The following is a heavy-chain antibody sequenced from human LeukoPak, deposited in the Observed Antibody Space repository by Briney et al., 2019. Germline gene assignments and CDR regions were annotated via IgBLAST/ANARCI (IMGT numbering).Heavy chain of an antibody. CDR2: ISSSSSYI. D-gene: IGHD3-22*01. Sequence: GGSLRLSCAASGFTFSSYSMNWVRQAPGKGLEWVSSISSSSSYIYYAASVKGRFTISRDNAKNSLYLQMNSLRAEDTAVYYCAVTHYYDSSGYYDYWGQGTLVTVSS. V-gene: IGHV3-21*01. J-gene: IGHJ4*02. CDR1: GFTFSSYS. CDR3: AVTHYYDSSGYYDY.